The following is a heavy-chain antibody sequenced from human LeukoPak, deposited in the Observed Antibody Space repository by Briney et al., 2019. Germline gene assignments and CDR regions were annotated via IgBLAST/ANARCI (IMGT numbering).Heavy chain of an antibody. Sequence: SETLSLTCTVSGGSISSSSYYWGWIRQPPGKGLEWIGSIYYSGSTYYNPSLKSRVTISVDTSKNQFSLKLSSVTAADTAMYYCARTSSNSFDYWGQGTLVTVS. CDR3: ARTSSNSFDY. V-gene: IGHV4-39*07. D-gene: IGHD3-3*02. CDR2: IYYSGST. CDR1: GGSISSSSYY. J-gene: IGHJ4*02.